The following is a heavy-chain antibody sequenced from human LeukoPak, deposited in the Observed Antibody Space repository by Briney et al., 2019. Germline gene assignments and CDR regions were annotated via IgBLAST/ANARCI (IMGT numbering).Heavy chain of an antibody. V-gene: IGHV4-39*01. J-gene: IGHJ4*02. D-gene: IGHD7-27*01. Sequence: SETLSLTCTVSGGSISSSSYYWGWIRQPPGTGLEWIGSIYYSGSTYYNPSLKSRVTISVDTSKNQFSLKLSSVTAADTAVYYCARHLWGDFDYWGQGTLVTVSS. CDR3: ARHLWGDFDY. CDR2: IYYSGST. CDR1: GGSISSSSYY.